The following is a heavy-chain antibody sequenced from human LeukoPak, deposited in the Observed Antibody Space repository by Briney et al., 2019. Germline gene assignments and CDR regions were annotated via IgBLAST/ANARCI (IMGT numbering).Heavy chain of an antibody. CDR1: GGSISSSSYY. V-gene: IGHV4-39*02. CDR3: ARDQRSWYFDL. Sequence: PSETLSLTCTVSGGSISSSSYYWGWIRQPPGKGLEWIGSIYYSGSTYYNPSLKSRVTISVDTSKNQFSLKLSSVTAADTAVYYCARDQRSWYFDLWGRGTLVTVSS. J-gene: IGHJ2*01. CDR2: IYYSGST.